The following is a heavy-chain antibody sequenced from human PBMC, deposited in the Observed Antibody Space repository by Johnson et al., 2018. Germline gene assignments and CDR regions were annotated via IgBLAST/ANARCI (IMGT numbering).Heavy chain of an antibody. CDR2: LRSKANNYAI. CDR3: TRSDYSGTYFS. V-gene: IGHV3-73*01. CDR1: GFTFSSYG. D-gene: IGHD1-26*01. Sequence: VQLQESGGGLVQPGGSLRLSCAASGFTFSSYGMHWVRQASGKGLEWVGRLRSKANNYAIAYGASVKGRLTISREDSKNTAYLQMKSLKNEDTAVYYCTRSDYSGTYFSWGQGTRVTVSS. J-gene: IGHJ1*01.